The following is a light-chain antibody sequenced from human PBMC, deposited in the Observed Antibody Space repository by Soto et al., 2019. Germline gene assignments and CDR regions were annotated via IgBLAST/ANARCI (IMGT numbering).Light chain of an antibody. CDR3: SSYTSSSTYV. Sequence: QSALTQPASVSGSPAQSITISCTGTSSDVGGYNYVSWYQQHPGKAPKLMIYDVTNRPSGVSNRFSGSKSGYTASLTISGLQAEDEADYYCSSYTSSSTYVFGTGTKVTVL. J-gene: IGLJ1*01. V-gene: IGLV2-14*03. CDR2: DVT. CDR1: SSDVGGYNY.